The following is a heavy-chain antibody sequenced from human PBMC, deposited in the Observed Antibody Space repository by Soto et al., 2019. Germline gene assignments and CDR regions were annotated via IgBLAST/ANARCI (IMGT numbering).Heavy chain of an antibody. Sequence: GESLKISCQCSGYTFSNLYIGWVRQLPGQGLEWMGIIYPGDHETRYSPSFLGKVTISAETSINTAYLQWSSLEASDSAFYFCARSPRSSPYFDFWGQGALVTVSS. CDR1: GYTFSNLY. V-gene: IGHV5-51*01. CDR2: IYPGDHET. J-gene: IGHJ4*02. CDR3: ARSPRSSPYFDF. D-gene: IGHD6-13*01.